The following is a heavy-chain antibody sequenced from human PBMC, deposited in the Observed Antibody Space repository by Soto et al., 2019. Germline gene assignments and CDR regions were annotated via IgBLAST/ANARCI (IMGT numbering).Heavy chain of an antibody. V-gene: IGHV1-58*02. J-gene: IGHJ6*03. Sequence: SVKVSCKASGFTFTSSAMHWVRQARGQRLEWIGWIVVGSGNTNYAQKFQERVTITRDMSTSTAYMELSSLRSEDTAVYYCAAAGMAAAGTYYYYYMDVWGKGTTVTVSS. CDR2: IVVGSGNT. CDR1: GFTFTSSA. CDR3: AAAGMAAAGTYYYYYMDV. D-gene: IGHD6-13*01.